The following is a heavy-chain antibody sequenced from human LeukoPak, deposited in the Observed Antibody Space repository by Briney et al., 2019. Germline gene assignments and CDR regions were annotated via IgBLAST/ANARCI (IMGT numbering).Heavy chain of an antibody. D-gene: IGHD6-25*01. CDR2: IKYDGNEK. CDR3: KSGGAAPGSFDY. Sequence: GGSLRLSCAASGSTFSDYWMSWMRQAPGKGLEWVANIKYDGNEKYYVDSVKGRFTISRDNAKNALYLQLNSLRVEDTAVYYCKSGGAAPGSFDYWGQGTLVTVSP. V-gene: IGHV3-7*01. J-gene: IGHJ4*02. CDR1: GSTFSDYW.